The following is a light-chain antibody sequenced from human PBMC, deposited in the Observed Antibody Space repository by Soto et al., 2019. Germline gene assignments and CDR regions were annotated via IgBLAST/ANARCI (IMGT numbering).Light chain of an antibody. Sequence: EIVLTQSPGTLSLYPGERVTLSCRASQNVRSNYLAWYQQKPGQAPSLLIFGASSRATGIPDRFSGSGSGTDFTLTISDVQPEDFAVYYCHQRQSWPRTFGQGTKVDIK. CDR2: GAS. CDR3: HQRQSWPRT. J-gene: IGKJ1*01. CDR1: QNVRSNY. V-gene: IGKV3-20*01.